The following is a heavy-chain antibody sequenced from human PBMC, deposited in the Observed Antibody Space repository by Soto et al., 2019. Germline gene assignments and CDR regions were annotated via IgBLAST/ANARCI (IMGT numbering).Heavy chain of an antibody. CDR1: GGSMSSSTYS. CDR2: IYHSGST. CDR3: ARDRLGSGSYDY. Sequence: SETLSLTCAVSGGSMSSSTYSWNWIRQPPGKGLEWIGYIYHSGSTSYNPSLNSRVTISVDRSKNQFSLRLNSVTAADTAVYYCARDRLGSGSYDYWGQGTLVTVSS. J-gene: IGHJ4*02. V-gene: IGHV4-30-2*01. D-gene: IGHD1-26*01.